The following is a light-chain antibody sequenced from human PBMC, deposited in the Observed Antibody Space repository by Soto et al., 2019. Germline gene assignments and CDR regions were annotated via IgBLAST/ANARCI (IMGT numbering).Light chain of an antibody. J-gene: IGKJ1*01. CDR1: QDISNY. CDR3: QKYNSAPVW. CDR2: AAS. Sequence: DIQMTQSPSSLSASVGDRVTITCRASQDISNYLAWYQQKPGKARKLLIYAASTLQSGVPSRFSGSGSGTDFTLTISSLQPEDVATYYCQKYNSAPVWFGQGTKVEIK. V-gene: IGKV1-27*01.